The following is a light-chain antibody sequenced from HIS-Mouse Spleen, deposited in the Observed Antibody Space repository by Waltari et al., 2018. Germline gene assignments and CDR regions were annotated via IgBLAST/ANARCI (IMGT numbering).Light chain of an antibody. V-gene: IGLV3-25*03. Sequence: LSVSVSPGQTARITCSGDALPKQYAYWYQQKPGQAPVLVIYKDSERPSGIPERFSGSSSGTTVTLTISGVQAEDEADYYCQSADSSGTYVFGTGTKVTVL. CDR2: KDS. J-gene: IGLJ1*01. CDR1: ALPKQY. CDR3: QSADSSGTYV.